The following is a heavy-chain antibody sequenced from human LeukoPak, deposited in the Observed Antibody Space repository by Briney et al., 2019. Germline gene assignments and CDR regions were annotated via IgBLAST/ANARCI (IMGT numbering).Heavy chain of an antibody. CDR1: GFTFSSYG. J-gene: IGHJ5*02. V-gene: IGHV3-33*01. CDR3: ARAVAGSSWFDP. CDR2: IWYDGSNK. D-gene: IGHD6-19*01. Sequence: PGRSLRLSCAAAGFTFSSYGMHWVRQAPGKGLEWVAVIWYDGSNKYYADSVKGRFNICRDNSKKTLYLQMNSLRAEDTAVYYCARAVAGSSWFDPWGQGTLVTASS.